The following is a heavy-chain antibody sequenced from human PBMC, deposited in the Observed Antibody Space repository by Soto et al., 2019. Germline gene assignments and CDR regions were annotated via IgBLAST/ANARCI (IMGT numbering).Heavy chain of an antibody. J-gene: IGHJ6*02. CDR2: MSHDGTST. Sequence: VGSLRLSGRTSGFRFNTYAMHWVRRAPGKGLEWVAVMSHDGTSTYYADSVRGRFTISRDNSKNTLYLQMNSLRTEDTGVYYCARPGSGYDVLTGRYFYYFHAMDVWGQGTTVTVSS. CDR1: GFRFNTYA. V-gene: IGHV3-30-3*01. CDR3: ARPGSGYDVLTGRYFYYFHAMDV. D-gene: IGHD3-9*01.